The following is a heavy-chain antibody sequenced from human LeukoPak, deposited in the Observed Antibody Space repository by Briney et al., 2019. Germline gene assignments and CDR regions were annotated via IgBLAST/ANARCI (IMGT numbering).Heavy chain of an antibody. D-gene: IGHD3-16*01. CDR3: ARKRITFGVFNGMDV. V-gene: IGHV4-59*01. Sequence: SETLSLTCTVSGGSISSYYWSWIRQPPGKGLEWIGYIYYSGSTNYNPSLKSRVTISVDTSKNQFSLKLSSVTAADTAVYYCARKRITFGVFNGMDVWGQGTTVTVSS. CDR1: GGSISSYY. J-gene: IGHJ6*02. CDR2: IYYSGST.